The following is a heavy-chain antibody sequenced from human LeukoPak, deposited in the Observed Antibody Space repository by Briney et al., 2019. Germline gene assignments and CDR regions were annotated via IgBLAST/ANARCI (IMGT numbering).Heavy chain of an antibody. CDR3: ARRAGAYSHPYDY. Sequence: GGSLRLSCAASGFSFNNFAMSWVRQAPGKGLEWVSFIYSDNTHYSDSVKGRFTISRDNSKNTLYLQMNSLRAEDTAVYYCARRAGAYSHPYDYWGQGTLVTVSS. D-gene: IGHD4/OR15-4a*01. CDR1: GFSFNNFA. V-gene: IGHV3-53*01. CDR2: IYSDNT. J-gene: IGHJ4*02.